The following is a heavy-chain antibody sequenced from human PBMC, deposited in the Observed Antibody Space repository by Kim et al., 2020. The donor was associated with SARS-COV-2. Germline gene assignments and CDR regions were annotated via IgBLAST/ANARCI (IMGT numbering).Heavy chain of an antibody. Sequence: GGSLRLSCAASGFSFSRYAMTWVRHVPGKGLEWVATIRGSDGTTEYADSVQGRFSISRDNSQNTVSLEMNSLRVDDTAVYYCAKESGPTGNWGYLDNWGRGTLVTVSS. CDR2: IRGSDGTT. CDR1: GFSFSRYA. V-gene: IGHV3-23*01. CDR3: AKESGPTGNWGYLDN. J-gene: IGHJ4*02. D-gene: IGHD3-16*01.